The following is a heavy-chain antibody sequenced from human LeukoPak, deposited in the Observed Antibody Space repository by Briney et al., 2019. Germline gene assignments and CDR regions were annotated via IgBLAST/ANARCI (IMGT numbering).Heavy chain of an antibody. CDR3: TTRPQGVATLSGVDY. Sequence: PGGSLRLSCAASGFTFSNAWMSWVRQAPGKGLEWVGRIKSKTDGGTTDYAAPVKGRFTISRDDSKNTLYLQMNSLKTEDTAVYYCTTRPQGVATLSGVDYWGQGTLVTVSS. V-gene: IGHV3-15*01. CDR1: GFTFSNAW. CDR2: IKSKTDGGTT. D-gene: IGHD5-12*01. J-gene: IGHJ4*02.